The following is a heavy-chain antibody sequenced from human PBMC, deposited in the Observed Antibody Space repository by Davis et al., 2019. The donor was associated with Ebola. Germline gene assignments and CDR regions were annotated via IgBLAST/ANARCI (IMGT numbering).Heavy chain of an antibody. V-gene: IGHV1-18*01. D-gene: IGHD3-10*01. CDR2: ISAYNGNT. CDR3: AKAITMVRTNNWFDP. J-gene: IGHJ5*02. Sequence: ASVTVSCQASGGTFSSYAISWVRQAPGQGLQWMGWISAYNGNTNYAQKLQGRVTMTTDTSTSTAYIELRSLRSDDTAVYNWAKAITMVRTNNWFDPWGQGTLVTVSS. CDR1: GGTFSSYA.